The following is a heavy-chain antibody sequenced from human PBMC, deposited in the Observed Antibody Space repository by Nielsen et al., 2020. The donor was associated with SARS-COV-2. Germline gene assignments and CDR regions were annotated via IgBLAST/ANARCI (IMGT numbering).Heavy chain of an antibody. D-gene: IGHD5-18*01. CDR1: GFTVSSNY. V-gene: IGHV3-53*01. CDR3: ARGGYGYFDY. CDR2: IYSGGST. J-gene: IGHJ4*02. Sequence: GESLKISCAASGFTVSSNYMSWVRQAPGKGLEGVSVIYSGGSTYYADSVKGRFTISRDNSKNTLYLQMNSLRAEDTAVYYCARGGYGYFDYWGQGTLVTVSS.